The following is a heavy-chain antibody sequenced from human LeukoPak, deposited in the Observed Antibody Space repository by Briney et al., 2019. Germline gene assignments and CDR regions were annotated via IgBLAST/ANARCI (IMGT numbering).Heavy chain of an antibody. V-gene: IGHV3-20*04. Sequence: GGSLRLSCAASGFTFDAYGMSWVRQAPGKGLEWVSVINWNGGSTGYAASVKGRLTISKDNTKNSLYLQMNSLRGEDTALYYCARARSSGYRDAFDIWGQGTMVTVSS. CDR3: ARARSSGYRDAFDI. D-gene: IGHD3-22*01. J-gene: IGHJ3*02. CDR2: INWNGGST. CDR1: GFTFDAYG.